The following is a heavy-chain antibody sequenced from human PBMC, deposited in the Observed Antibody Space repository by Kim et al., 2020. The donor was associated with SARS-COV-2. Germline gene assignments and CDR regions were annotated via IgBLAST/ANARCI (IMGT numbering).Heavy chain of an antibody. Sequence: ASVKVSCKASGYTFTGYYMHWVRQAPGQGLEWMGWINPNSGGTNYAQKFQGWVTMTRDTSISTAYMELSRLRSDDTAVYYCARAGIAVAGHFDYWGQGTLVTVSS. D-gene: IGHD6-19*01. V-gene: IGHV1-2*04. J-gene: IGHJ4*02. CDR2: INPNSGGT. CDR1: GYTFTGYY. CDR3: ARAGIAVAGHFDY.